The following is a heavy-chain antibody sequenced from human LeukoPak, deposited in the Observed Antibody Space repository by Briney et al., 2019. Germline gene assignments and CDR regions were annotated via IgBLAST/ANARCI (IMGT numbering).Heavy chain of an antibody. J-gene: IGHJ4*02. CDR3: ARDGWSPDY. CDR1: GFTFSRYW. CDR2: IKQDGSEK. V-gene: IGHV3-7*01. Sequence: GGSLRLSCAASGFTFSRYWMSWVRQAPGKGLEWVANIKQDGSEKYYVDSVKGRFTISRDNAKNTLYLQMNSLRAEDTAVYYCARDGWSPDYWGQGTLVTVSS.